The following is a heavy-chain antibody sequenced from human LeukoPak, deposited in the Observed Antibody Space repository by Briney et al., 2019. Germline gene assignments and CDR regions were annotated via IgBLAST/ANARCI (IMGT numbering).Heavy chain of an antibody. V-gene: IGHV1-8*01. CDR3: ARGGYYDFWSGYYTRPGYYYGMDV. D-gene: IGHD3-3*01. J-gene: IGHJ6*02. CDR2: MNPNSGNT. Sequence: GASVKVSCKASGYTFTSYDINWVRQATGQGLEWMGWMNPNSGNTGYAQKFQGRVTMTRNTSISTAYMELSSLRSEDTAVYYCARGGYYDFWSGYYTRPGYYYGMDVWGQGTTVTVSS. CDR1: GYTFTSYD.